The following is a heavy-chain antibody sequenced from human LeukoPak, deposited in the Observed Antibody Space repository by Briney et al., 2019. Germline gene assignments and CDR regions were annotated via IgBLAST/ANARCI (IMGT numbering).Heavy chain of an antibody. Sequence: GGSLRLSCATSGFIFDDYTMPWVRQVPGKGLEWVSLITWDGETTHYADSVRGRFTISRDNSKNSLYLQMNSLRTEDTAVYYCAKVFYSDSYFDSWGQGTLVIVSS. V-gene: IGHV3-43*01. CDR2: ITWDGETT. CDR1: GFIFDDYT. CDR3: AKVFYSDSYFDS. D-gene: IGHD2/OR15-2a*01. J-gene: IGHJ4*02.